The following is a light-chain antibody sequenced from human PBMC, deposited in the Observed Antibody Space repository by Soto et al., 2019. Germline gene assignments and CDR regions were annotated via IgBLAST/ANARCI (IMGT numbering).Light chain of an antibody. Sequence: DIQMTQSPSSLSASVGDRVTITCRASQSISSNLNWYQQKPGKAPKLLIYAASSLQSGVPSRFSGSGSGTDFTLTISSLQPEDFATYYCQQSYSTYYTFGQGTKLEIK. CDR3: QQSYSTYYT. V-gene: IGKV1-39*01. J-gene: IGKJ2*01. CDR1: QSISSN. CDR2: AAS.